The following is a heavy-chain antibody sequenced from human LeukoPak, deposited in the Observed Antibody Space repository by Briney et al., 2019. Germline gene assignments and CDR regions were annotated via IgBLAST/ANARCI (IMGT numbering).Heavy chain of an antibody. CDR2: INSDGSST. D-gene: IGHD3-16*02. J-gene: IGHJ3*02. V-gene: IGHV3-74*01. CDR3: ARSYYDYVWGSYRSVDAFDI. Sequence: GGSLRLSCAASGFTFSSYWMHWVRQAPGKGLVWVSRINSDGSSTSYADSVKGRFTISRDNAKNTLYLQMNSLRAEDTAVYYCARSYYDYVWGSYRSVDAFDIWGQGTMVTVSS. CDR1: GFTFSSYW.